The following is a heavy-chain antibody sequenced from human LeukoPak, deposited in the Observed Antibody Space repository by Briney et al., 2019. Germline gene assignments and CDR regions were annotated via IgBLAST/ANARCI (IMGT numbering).Heavy chain of an antibody. CDR3: ARGESTLVVLDV. J-gene: IGHJ6*02. CDR2: INHSGST. Sequence: PSETLSLTCAVYGGSFSGYYWSWIRQPPEKGLEWIGEINHSGSTNYNPSLKSRVTISVDTSKNQFSLKLSSVTAADTAVYYCARGESTLVVLDVWGQGTTVTVSS. D-gene: IGHD2-8*02. V-gene: IGHV4-34*01. CDR1: GGSFSGYY.